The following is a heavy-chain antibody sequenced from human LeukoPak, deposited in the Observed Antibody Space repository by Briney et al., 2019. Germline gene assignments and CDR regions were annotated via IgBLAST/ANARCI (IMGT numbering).Heavy chain of an antibody. D-gene: IGHD4-17*01. J-gene: IGHJ3*02. V-gene: IGHV1-8*03. CDR1: GYTFTSYD. Sequence: ASVKVSCKASGYTFTSYDINWVRQATGQGLEWMGWMNPNSSNTGYAQKFQGRVTITADKSTSTAYMELSSLRSEDTAVYYCARGDYGDEGAFDIWGQGTMVTVSS. CDR2: MNPNSSNT. CDR3: ARGDYGDEGAFDI.